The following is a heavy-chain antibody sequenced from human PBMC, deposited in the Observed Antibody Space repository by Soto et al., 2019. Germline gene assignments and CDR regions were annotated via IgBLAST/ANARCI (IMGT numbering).Heavy chain of an antibody. CDR3: TKVDAEYFVSRGARWFDP. CDR2: IHPSGNT. Sequence: PSETLSLTCAVSGVSISSRNWWSWVRQPPGKGLEWIGEIHPSGNTNYNPSLKSRVTMSVDESKNQFSLKLSSVTAADTAVYYCTKVDAEYFVSRGARWFDPWGQGTLVTVSS. CDR1: GVSISSRNW. D-gene: IGHD2-2*01. J-gene: IGHJ5*02. V-gene: IGHV4-4*02.